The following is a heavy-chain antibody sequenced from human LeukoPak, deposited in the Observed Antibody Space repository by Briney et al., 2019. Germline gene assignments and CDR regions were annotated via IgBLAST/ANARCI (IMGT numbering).Heavy chain of an antibody. CDR1: GYTFPIYW. D-gene: IGHD3-16*02. CDR2: ICPSDSHT. CDR3: VRCYRPPQDSRAAKPTGYYYYYMDV. V-gene: IGHV5-51*01. J-gene: IGHJ6*03. Sequence: GESVKISCQGSGYTFPIYWIGWVRQPPGKGVEWMGIICPSDSHTIYNPSFQGQATVSAAKSTSTAYLQWSSLKASDTAIYYCVRCYRPPQDSRAAKPTGYYYYYMDVWGTGTTVIVSS.